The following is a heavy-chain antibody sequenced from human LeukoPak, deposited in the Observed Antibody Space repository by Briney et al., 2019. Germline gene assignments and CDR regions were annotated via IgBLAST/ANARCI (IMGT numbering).Heavy chain of an antibody. J-gene: IGHJ4*02. CDR3: ARQGYSSGWYGVQFDY. V-gene: IGHV4-59*01. D-gene: IGHD6-19*01. CDR1: GGSISSYY. Sequence: PSETLSLTCTVSGGSISSYYWSWIRQPPGKGLEWIGYIYYSGSTNYNPSLKSRVTISVDTSKNQFSLKLSSVTAADTAAYYCARQGYSSGWYGVQFDYWGQGTLVTVSS. CDR2: IYYSGST.